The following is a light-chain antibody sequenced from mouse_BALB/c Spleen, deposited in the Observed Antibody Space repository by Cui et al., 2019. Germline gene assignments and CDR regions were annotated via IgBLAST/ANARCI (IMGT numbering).Light chain of an antibody. Sequence: QIVLTQSPPLMSASPGEEVTMTCSASSSVSYMYWYQQKPRSSPKPWIYLTSNLASGVPARFSGSGSGTSYSLTISSMEAEDAATYYCQQWSSNPLTFGAGTKLELK. V-gene: IGKV4-68*01. CDR3: QQWSSNPLT. J-gene: IGKJ5*01. CDR2: LTS. CDR1: SSVSY.